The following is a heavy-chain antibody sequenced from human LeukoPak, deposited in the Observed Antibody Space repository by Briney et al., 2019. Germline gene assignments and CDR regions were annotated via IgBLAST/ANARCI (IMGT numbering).Heavy chain of an antibody. Sequence: GASVKVSCKASGYTFTSYGITWVRQAPGQGLEWMSWISAYNGNTNYAQNLQGRVTMTTDISTSTAYMELRSLRSDDTAVYYCARVPFEGILEWFPFDYWGQGTLVTVSS. D-gene: IGHD3-3*01. V-gene: IGHV1-18*01. CDR1: GYTFTSYG. CDR3: ARVPFEGILEWFPFDY. J-gene: IGHJ4*02. CDR2: ISAYNGNT.